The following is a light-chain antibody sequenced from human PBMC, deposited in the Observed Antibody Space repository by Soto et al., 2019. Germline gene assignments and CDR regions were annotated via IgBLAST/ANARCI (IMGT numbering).Light chain of an antibody. CDR2: GVF. J-gene: IGKJ2*01. CDR3: QHYDGSPRT. CDR1: QTVNSDY. Sequence: ETVLTQSPGTVSLSPGERATLSCTTSQTVNSDYLAWYQQKPGQAPRLLIYGVFNRATGTPDRFSGSGSGTYFTLTISGLEPEDSAVYYCQHYDGSPRTFGQGTNLEI. V-gene: IGKV3-20*01.